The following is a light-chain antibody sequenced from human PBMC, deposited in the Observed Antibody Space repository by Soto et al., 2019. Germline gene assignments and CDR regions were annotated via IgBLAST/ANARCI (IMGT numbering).Light chain of an antibody. CDR1: SSNIGAGYE. J-gene: IGLJ1*01. V-gene: IGLV1-40*01. CDR3: QSYDSSLSALHV. Sequence: QSVLTQPPAVSGAPGQRVTISCTGSSSNIGAGYEEHWYQQFPGTAPKLLIYDNNNRPSGVPDRFSASKSGTSASLAITGLQAEDEADYYCQSYDSSLSALHVFGTGTKLTVL. CDR2: DNN.